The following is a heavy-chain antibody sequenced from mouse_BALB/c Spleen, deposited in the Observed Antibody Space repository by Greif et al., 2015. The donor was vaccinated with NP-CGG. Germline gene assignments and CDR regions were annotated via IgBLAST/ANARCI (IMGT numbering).Heavy chain of an antibody. Sequence: QVQLKQSGAELARPGASVKMSCKASGYTFTSYTMHWVKQRPGQGLEWIGYINPSSGYTNYNQKFKDKATLTADKSSSTAYMQLSSLTSEDSAVYYCARGGGIYYGNYDAMDYWGQGTSVTVSS. CDR2: INPSSGYT. V-gene: IGHV1-4*01. CDR1: GYTFTSYT. D-gene: IGHD2-1*01. CDR3: ARGGGIYYGNYDAMDY. J-gene: IGHJ4*01.